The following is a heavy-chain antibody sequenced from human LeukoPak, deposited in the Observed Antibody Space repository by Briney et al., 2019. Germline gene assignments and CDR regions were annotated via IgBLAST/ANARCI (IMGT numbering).Heavy chain of an antibody. Sequence: GGSLRLSCAASGFTFSSYAMHWVRQAPGKGLEWVAVVSFDGDNKYYADSVKDRFTISRDNSQYTLYLQLNSLRAEDTAVYYCARDWTLNYWGQGTLVTVSS. D-gene: IGHD3/OR15-3a*01. CDR2: VSFDGDNK. V-gene: IGHV3-30-3*01. J-gene: IGHJ4*02. CDR3: ARDWTLNY. CDR1: GFTFSSYA.